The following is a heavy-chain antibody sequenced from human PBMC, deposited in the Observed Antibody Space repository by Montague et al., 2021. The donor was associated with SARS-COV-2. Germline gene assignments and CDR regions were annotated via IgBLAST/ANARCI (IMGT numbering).Heavy chain of an antibody. D-gene: IGHD4-23*01. CDR3: VRDHPYGGPRGAYDI. CDR1: GGSITGNY. J-gene: IGHJ3*02. Sequence: SETLSLTCTVSGGSITGNYWSWLRRSPGKGLEWTAYIYDGGAVNXNPSLGSRVTISTDTSKNQLSLKVNSVTAADTAVYYCVRDHPYGGPRGAYDIWGQGTVVTVSS. CDR2: IYDGGAV. V-gene: IGHV4-59*01.